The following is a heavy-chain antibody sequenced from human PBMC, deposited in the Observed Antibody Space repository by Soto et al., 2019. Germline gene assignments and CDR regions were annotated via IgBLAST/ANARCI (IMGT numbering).Heavy chain of an antibody. CDR3: ARARASAPGYYYGMDV. Sequence: SGPTLVNPTQTLTLTCTFSGFSVSTSGMCVTWTRQSPGKALEWLALIDWNDDKYYNTSLKTRLTISKDTSKNQVVLTMTNMDPVDTATYYCARARASAPGYYYGMDVWGQGTTVTAP. V-gene: IGHV2-70*01. J-gene: IGHJ6*02. CDR2: IDWNDDK. CDR1: GFSVSTSGMC. D-gene: IGHD3-3*01.